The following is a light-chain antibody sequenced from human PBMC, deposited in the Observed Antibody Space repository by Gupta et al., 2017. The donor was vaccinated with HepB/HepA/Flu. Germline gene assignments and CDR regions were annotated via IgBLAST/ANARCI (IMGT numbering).Light chain of an antibody. Sequence: QSVLTQPPSASGTPGQRVTISCSGSSSNIGSNTVNWYQQLPGTAPKLLIYSNNQRPSGVPDRFSGSKSGTSAYLAISGLQSEDEADYDCAAWDDSLNGVVFGGGTKLTVL. J-gene: IGLJ2*01. CDR1: SSNIGSNT. V-gene: IGLV1-44*01. CDR2: SNN. CDR3: AAWDDSLNGVV.